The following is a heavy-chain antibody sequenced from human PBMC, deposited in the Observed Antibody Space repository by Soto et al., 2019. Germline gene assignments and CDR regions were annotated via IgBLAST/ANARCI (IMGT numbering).Heavy chain of an antibody. J-gene: IGHJ4*02. V-gene: IGHV5-51*01. CDR2: VNPVDSDT. D-gene: IGHD3-3*01. CDR3: AGGFCRPPRTPNLSY. Sequence: GESLKISCQGFGYSFTSFWIGWVRQMPGKGLEWMGIVNPVDSDTRYSPSFQGQVTISVDKSITTAYLQWSSLKASDTAMYYCAGGFCRPPRTPNLSYWGWGTRVAAAS. CDR1: GYSFTSFW.